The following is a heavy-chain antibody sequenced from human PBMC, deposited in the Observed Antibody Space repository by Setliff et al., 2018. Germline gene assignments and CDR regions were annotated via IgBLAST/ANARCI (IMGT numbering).Heavy chain of an antibody. V-gene: IGHV4-34*01. J-gene: IGHJ4*02. Sequence: SETLSLTCTVSGGSFSGYYWNWIRQPPGKGLEWIGEINRRGSSKYNPSLKSRVTISVDTSKNQFSLKLSSVTAADTALYYCASRPLGDYYGSEIFDYWGQGSLVTVSS. CDR3: ASRPLGDYYGSEIFDY. D-gene: IGHD3-10*01. CDR2: INRRGSS. CDR1: GGSFSGYY.